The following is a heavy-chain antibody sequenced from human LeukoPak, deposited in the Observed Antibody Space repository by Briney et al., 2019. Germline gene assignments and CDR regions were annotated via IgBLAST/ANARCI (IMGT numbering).Heavy chain of an antibody. CDR2: IYYSGST. CDR3: ARGLLDGYTHPAAFDI. V-gene: IGHV4-59*01. J-gene: IGHJ3*02. CDR1: GGSISSYY. Sequence: SETLSLTCTVSGGSISSYYWSWLRQPPGKGLEWIGYIYYSGSTNYNPSLKSRVTMSVDTSKNQFSLKLSSVTAADTAVYYCARGLLDGYTHPAAFDIWGQGTMVTVSS. D-gene: IGHD5-24*01.